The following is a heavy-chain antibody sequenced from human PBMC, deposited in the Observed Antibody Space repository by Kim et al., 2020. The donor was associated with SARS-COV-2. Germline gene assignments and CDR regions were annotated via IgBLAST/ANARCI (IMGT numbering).Heavy chain of an antibody. V-gene: IGHV3-48*02. D-gene: IGHD3-22*01. J-gene: IGHJ6*02. CDR2: K. Sequence: KYYADAVKGRFTISRDNAKNSLYLQMNSLRDEDTAVYYCARDNNDNTKGYVWGQGTTVTVSS. CDR3: ARDNNDNTKGYV.